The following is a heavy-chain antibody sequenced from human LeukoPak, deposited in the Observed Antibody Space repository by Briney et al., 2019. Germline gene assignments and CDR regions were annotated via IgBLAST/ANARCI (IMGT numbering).Heavy chain of an antibody. J-gene: IGHJ6*02. CDR3: ARQSSDMDV. CDR1: GFTFGTYT. Sequence: PGGSLRLSCAASGFTFGTYTLNWVRQAPGKGLEWISSISSTSSTIYYVDSVKGRFTISRDNAKNSLYLQMNSLRDEDTAVYYCARQSSDMDVWGQGTTVTVYS. V-gene: IGHV3-48*02. CDR2: ISSTSSTI. D-gene: IGHD6-6*01.